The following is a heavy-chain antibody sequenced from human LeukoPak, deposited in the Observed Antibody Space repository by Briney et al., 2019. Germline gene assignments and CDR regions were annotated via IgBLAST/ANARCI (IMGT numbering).Heavy chain of an antibody. CDR3: ARARLPGYSGYDF. Sequence: PSETPSLTCAVYGGSFSGYYWSWIRQPPGKGLEWIGEINHSGSTNYNPSLKSRVTISVDTSKNQFSLKLSSVTAADTAVYYCARARLPGYSGYDFWGQGTLVTVSS. CDR1: GGSFSGYY. D-gene: IGHD5-12*01. CDR2: INHSGST. V-gene: IGHV4-34*01. J-gene: IGHJ4*02.